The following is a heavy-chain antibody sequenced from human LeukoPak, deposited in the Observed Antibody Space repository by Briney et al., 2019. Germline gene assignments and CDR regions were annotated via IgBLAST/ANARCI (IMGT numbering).Heavy chain of an antibody. CDR2: ITGYGGGT. V-gene: IGHV3-23*01. CDR1: GFTFNSYE. D-gene: IGHD3-10*01. J-gene: IGHJ4*02. CDR3: AKKLSFYYNTCHHFDS. Sequence: GGSLRLPCAACGFTFNSYEMSWVRQAPGKGLEGVSTITGYGGGTHYGDSVKGRFTIPREHSRHTLYPQMNSLRADDRALFYCAKKLSFYYNTCHHFDSWGQGALVTVSS.